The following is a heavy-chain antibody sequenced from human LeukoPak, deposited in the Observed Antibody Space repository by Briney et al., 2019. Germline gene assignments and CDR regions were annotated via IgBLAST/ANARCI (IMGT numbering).Heavy chain of an antibody. D-gene: IGHD3-3*01. J-gene: IGHJ6*02. V-gene: IGHV3-23*01. Sequence: GGSLRLSCAASGFTFSSYAMSWVRQAPGKGLEWVSAISGSGGSTYYADSVKGRFTISRDNSKNTLYLQMNSLRAEDTAVYYCAKEGYDFWSGYHLWHYYGMDVWGQGTTVTVSS. CDR1: GFTFSSYA. CDR2: ISGSGGST. CDR3: AKEGYDFWSGYHLWHYYGMDV.